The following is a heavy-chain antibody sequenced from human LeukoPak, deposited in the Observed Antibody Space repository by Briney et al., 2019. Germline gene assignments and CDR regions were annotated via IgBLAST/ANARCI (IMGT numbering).Heavy chain of an antibody. D-gene: IGHD3-3*01. V-gene: IGHV3-23*01. CDR3: AKGSIADYDFWSGYYTHYFDY. Sequence: GGSLRLSCAASGFTFSSHAMSWVRQAPGKGLEWVSAISGSGGSTYYADSVKGRFTISRDNSKNTLYLQMNSLRAEDTAVYYCAKGSIADYDFWSGYYTHYFDYWGQGTLVTVSS. J-gene: IGHJ4*02. CDR1: GFTFSSHA. CDR2: ISGSGGST.